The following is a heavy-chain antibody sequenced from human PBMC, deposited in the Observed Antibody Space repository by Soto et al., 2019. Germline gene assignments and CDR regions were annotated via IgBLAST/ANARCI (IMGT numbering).Heavy chain of an antibody. V-gene: IGHV3-9*01. CDR1: GFTFDDYA. CDR2: ISWSSGSI. J-gene: IGHJ3*02. Sequence: GGSLRLSCAASGFTFDDYAMHWVRQAPGKGLEWVSGISWSSGSIGYADSVKGRFTISRDNAKNSLYLQMNSLRAEDTALYYCAKDIRSLPTDAFDIWGQGTMVTVSS. D-gene: IGHD4-17*01. CDR3: AKDIRSLPTDAFDI.